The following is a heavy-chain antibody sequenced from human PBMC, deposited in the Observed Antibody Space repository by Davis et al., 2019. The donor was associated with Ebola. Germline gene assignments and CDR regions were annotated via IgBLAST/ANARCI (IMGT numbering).Heavy chain of an antibody. D-gene: IGHD5-12*01. CDR2: IIPILGIA. J-gene: IGHJ4*02. Sequence: SVKVSCKASGGTFSSYAISWVRQAPGQGLEWMGRIIPILGIANYAQKFQGRVTITADKSTSTAYMELSSLRSEDTAVYYCARDIVAPDSEGYWGQGTLVTVSS. CDR1: GGTFSSYA. V-gene: IGHV1-69*04. CDR3: ARDIVAPDSEGY.